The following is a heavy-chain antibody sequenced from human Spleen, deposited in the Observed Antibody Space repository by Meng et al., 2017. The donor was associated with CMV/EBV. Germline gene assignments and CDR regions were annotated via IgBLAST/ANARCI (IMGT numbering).Heavy chain of an antibody. V-gene: IGHV3-30-3*01. CDR3: ARAGDSSGYSYWYFDL. D-gene: IGHD3-22*01. CDR1: GFTFSRYA. J-gene: IGHJ2*01. CDR2: ISYDGGNK. Sequence: GFTFSRYAMDWVRQAPGKGREWVAVISYDGGNKYYADSVKGRFTISRDNSKNTLYLQMNSLTDEDTAVYFCARAGDSSGYSYWYFDLWGRGTLVTVSS.